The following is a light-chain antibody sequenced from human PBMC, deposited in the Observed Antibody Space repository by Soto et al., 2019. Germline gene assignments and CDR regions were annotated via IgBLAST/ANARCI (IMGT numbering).Light chain of an antibody. CDR3: QSYDSSLSGYV. J-gene: IGLJ1*01. CDR2: ENT. Sequence: QAVVTQPPSVSEAPGQRVTISCTGSSSNIGAGYEAHWYQQVPGTAPKLLIYENTNRPSGVPDRFSGSKSGTSASLAITGLQAEDEAEDYCQSYDSSLSGYVFGTGTKLTVL. V-gene: IGLV1-40*01. CDR1: SSNIGAGYE.